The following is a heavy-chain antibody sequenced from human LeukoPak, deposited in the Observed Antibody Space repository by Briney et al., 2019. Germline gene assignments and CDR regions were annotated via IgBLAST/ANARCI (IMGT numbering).Heavy chain of an antibody. Sequence: ASVKVSCKASGYTFTSYGISWVRRAPGQGLEWMGWISAYNGNTNYAQKLQGRVTMTTDTSTSTAYMELRSLRSDDTAVYYCARGPREDFWSGYYSSNWFDPWGQGTLVTVSS. CDR2: ISAYNGNT. V-gene: IGHV1-18*01. D-gene: IGHD3-3*01. J-gene: IGHJ5*02. CDR1: GYTFTSYG. CDR3: ARGPREDFWSGYYSSNWFDP.